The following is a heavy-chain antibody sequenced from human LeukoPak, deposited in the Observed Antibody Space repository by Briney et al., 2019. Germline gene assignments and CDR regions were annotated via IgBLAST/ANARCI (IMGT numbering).Heavy chain of an antibody. CDR2: INANSGGT. CDR3: ARDSCSSTSCLSIDDY. Sequence: VASVKVSCKASGYTFIAYYMHWVRQAPGQGLEWMGWINANSGGTNYAQKFQGRVTMTRDTYISTVYMELSRLRSDDTAVYYCARDSCSSTSCLSIDDYWGQGTLVTVFS. V-gene: IGHV1-2*02. D-gene: IGHD2-2*01. CDR1: GYTFIAYY. J-gene: IGHJ4*02.